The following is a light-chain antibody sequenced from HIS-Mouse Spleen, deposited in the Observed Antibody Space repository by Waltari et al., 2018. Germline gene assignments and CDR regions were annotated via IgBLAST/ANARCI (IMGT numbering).Light chain of an antibody. J-gene: IGLJ2*01. Sequence: QSALTQPASVSGSPGQSLTISCTGTSSDFGNYTLVSWYQQHPGKAPKPMIYEGSKRPSGVSNRFSGSKSGNTASLTISGLQAEDEADYYCCSYAGSSTVVFGGGTKLTVL. CDR2: EGS. V-gene: IGLV2-23*01. CDR1: SSDFGNYTL. CDR3: CSYAGSSTVV.